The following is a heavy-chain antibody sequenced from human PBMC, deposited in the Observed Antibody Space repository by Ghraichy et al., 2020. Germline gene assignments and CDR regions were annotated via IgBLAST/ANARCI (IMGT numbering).Heavy chain of an antibody. CDR2: INQDGSET. V-gene: IGHV3-7*01. Sequence: GGSLRLSCAASGFTFSDYWMTWVRQAPGKGLEWVANINQDGSETYYVDSVKGQFTISRDNAKNSLYLQMNSLRAEDTAVYYCARESKGYSGRCFCPNYWGQGTLVTVSS. CDR3: ARESKGYSGRCFCPNY. J-gene: IGHJ4*02. D-gene: IGHD1-26*01. CDR1: GFTFSDYW.